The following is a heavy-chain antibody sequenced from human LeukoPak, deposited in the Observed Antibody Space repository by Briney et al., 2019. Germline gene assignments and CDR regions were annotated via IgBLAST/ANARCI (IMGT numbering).Heavy chain of an antibody. CDR3: ARDHPGGYTYDYEGY. CDR1: GFTFSSYS. J-gene: IGHJ4*02. D-gene: IGHD5-18*01. CDR2: ISGSSSYI. Sequence: PGGSLRLSCAASGFTFSSYSMNWVRQAPGKGLEWVSSISGSSSYIYYADSVKGRFTISRDNAKNSLYLQMNSLRAEGTAVYYCARDHPGGYTYDYEGYWGQGTLVTVSS. V-gene: IGHV3-21*01.